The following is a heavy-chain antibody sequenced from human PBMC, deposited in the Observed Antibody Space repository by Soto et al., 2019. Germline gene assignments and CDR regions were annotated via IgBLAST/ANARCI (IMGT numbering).Heavy chain of an antibody. J-gene: IGHJ4*02. CDR3: AKEAEMATAPLFDY. CDR1: GFTFSSYG. CDR2: ISHDGSNK. D-gene: IGHD5-18*01. Sequence: QVQLVESGGGVVQPGRSLRLSCAASGFTFSSYGMHWVRQAPGKGLEWVAVISHDGSNKNYADSVKGRFTISRDNSKNALYLQMNSLRAEDTAGYYCAKEAEMATAPLFDYWCQGTLVTVSS. V-gene: IGHV3-30*18.